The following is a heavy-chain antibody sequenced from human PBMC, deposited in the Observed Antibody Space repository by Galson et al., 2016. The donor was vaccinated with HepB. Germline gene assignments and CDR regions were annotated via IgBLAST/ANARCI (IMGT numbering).Heavy chain of an antibody. CDR3: ARGRWIMDV. CDR1: GFTFSTFG. D-gene: IGHD5-12*01. J-gene: IGHJ6*02. CDR2: IYYDGSNK. V-gene: IGHV3-33*01. Sequence: SLRLSCAASGFTFSTFGMHWVRQAPGKGLEWVALIYYDGSNKYYADSVKGRFTISRDNSYNTLYLQMNSLRAEDTAGYYCARGRWIMDVWGQGTTVTVSS.